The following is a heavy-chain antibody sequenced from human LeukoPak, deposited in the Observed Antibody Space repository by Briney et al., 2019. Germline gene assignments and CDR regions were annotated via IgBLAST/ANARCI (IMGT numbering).Heavy chain of an antibody. Sequence: KPSETLSLTCTVSGGSISSGSYYWSWIRQPAGKGLEWIGRIYTSGSTNYNPSLKSRVTISVDTSKNQFSLKLSSVTAADTAVYYCARVPFRYSSGWYYAFDIWGQGTMVTVSS. CDR2: IYTSGST. CDR1: GGSISSGSYY. D-gene: IGHD6-19*01. CDR3: ARVPFRYSSGWYYAFDI. V-gene: IGHV4-61*02. J-gene: IGHJ3*02.